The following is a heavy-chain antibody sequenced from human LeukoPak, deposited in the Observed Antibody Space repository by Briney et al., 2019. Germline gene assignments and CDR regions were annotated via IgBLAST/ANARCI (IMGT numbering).Heavy chain of an antibody. CDR3: ARADSMIRGVLDY. J-gene: IGHJ4*02. CDR2: INHIGVT. V-gene: IGHV4-34*01. CDR1: GESFSGYY. D-gene: IGHD3-10*01. Sequence: PSETLSLTCAVYGESFSGYYWSWIRQPPGKGLEWIGEINHIGVTNYNLSLKSRVTISIDTSKNQFSLKLSSVAAADTAVYYCARADSMIRGVLDYWGQGTLVTVSS.